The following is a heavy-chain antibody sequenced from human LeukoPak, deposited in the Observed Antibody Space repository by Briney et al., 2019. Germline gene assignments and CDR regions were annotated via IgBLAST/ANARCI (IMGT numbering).Heavy chain of an antibody. CDR2: IYYSGST. V-gene: IGHV4-39*07. J-gene: IGHJ4*02. CDR3: ARYSRRYYSDSSGYHY. D-gene: IGHD3-22*01. Sequence: SETLSLTCTVSGGSISSSSYYWGWIRQPPGKGLEWIGSIYYSGSTYYNPSLKSRVTISVDTSKNQFSLKLSSVTAADTAVYYCARYSRRYYSDSSGYHYWGQGTLVTVSS. CDR1: GGSISSSSYY.